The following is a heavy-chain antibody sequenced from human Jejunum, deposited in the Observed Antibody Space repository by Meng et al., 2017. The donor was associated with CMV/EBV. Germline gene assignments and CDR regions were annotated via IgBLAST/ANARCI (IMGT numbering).Heavy chain of an antibody. J-gene: IGHJ4*02. CDR3: ARGPGASTREGFDH. CDR2: FYSSDTY. CDR1: GGSSNTYY. Sequence: QGSGPGLLKPSETLALTCTGAGGSSNTYYWSWIRQSAGKGLEWIGRFYSSDTYNYHPSLNSRVTMSLDTSKKQFSLILSSVTAADTARYYCARGPGASTREGFDHWGLGTLVTVSS. V-gene: IGHV4-4*07. D-gene: IGHD1-26*01.